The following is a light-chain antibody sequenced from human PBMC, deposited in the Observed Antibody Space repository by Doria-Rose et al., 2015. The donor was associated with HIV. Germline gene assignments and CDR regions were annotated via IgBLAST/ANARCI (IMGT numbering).Light chain of an antibody. J-gene: IGKJ1*01. CDR1: QSFSSTY. CDR2: DGS. Sequence: LTQSPGTLSLSPGERATLSCRASQSFSSTYLAWYQRKPGQAPSLLIYDGSTRATGIPDRFSASGSRTDFTLTINRLEPEDFAPYYCHQYGTSWTFGQGTKVEI. CDR3: HQYGTSWT. V-gene: IGKV3-20*01.